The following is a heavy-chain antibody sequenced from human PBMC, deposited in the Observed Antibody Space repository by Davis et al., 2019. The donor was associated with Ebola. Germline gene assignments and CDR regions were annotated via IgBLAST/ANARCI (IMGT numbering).Heavy chain of an antibody. V-gene: IGHV3-23*01. CDR3: TRVKDNSGYYYGAMGY. CDR2: ISCSGGST. D-gene: IGHD3-22*01. Sequence: GESLKISCATSGFTFSTSAMSWVRQAPGKGLEWVSAISCSGGSTYYADSVKGRFTISSDNSKNTLYLQINSLKTEDTAVYYCTRVKDNSGYYYGAMGYWGQGTLVTVSS. J-gene: IGHJ4*02. CDR1: GFTFSTSA.